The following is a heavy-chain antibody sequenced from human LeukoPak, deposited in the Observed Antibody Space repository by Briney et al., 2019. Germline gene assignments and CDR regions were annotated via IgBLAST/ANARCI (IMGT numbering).Heavy chain of an antibody. V-gene: IGHV1-69*05. CDR2: IIPIFGTA. Sequence: SVKVSCKASGGTFSSYAISWVRQAPGQGLEWMGGIIPIFGTANYAQKFQGRVTITTDESTSTAYMELSSLRSEDTAVYYCARDRAVVPAAIWGSAFDPWGQGTLITVSS. CDR1: GGTFSSYA. J-gene: IGHJ5*02. CDR3: ARDRAVVPAAIWGSAFDP. D-gene: IGHD2-2*01.